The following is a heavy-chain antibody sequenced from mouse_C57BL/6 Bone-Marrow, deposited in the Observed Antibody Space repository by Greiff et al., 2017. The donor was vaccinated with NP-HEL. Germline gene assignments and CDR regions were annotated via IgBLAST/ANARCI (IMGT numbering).Heavy chain of an antibody. Sequence: VQLMESGAELARPGASVKLSCKASGYTFTSYGISWVKQRTGQGLEWIGEIYPRSGNTYYNEKFKGKATLTADTSSSTAYMELRSLTSEDSAVYFCARADIHDYCSSPFAYCGRGTVVTVSA. V-gene: IGHV1-81*01. D-gene: IGHD1-1*01. CDR3: ARADIHDYCSSPFAY. CDR1: GYTFTSYG. CDR2: IYPRSGNT. J-gene: IGHJ3*01.